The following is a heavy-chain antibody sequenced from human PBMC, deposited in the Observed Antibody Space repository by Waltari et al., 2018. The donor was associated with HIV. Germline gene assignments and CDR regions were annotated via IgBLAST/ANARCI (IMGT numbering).Heavy chain of an antibody. V-gene: IGHV4-61*02. J-gene: IGHJ4*02. D-gene: IGHD2-15*01. CDR3: ARDGCSGGSCYVDY. CDR2: IYTSGST. Sequence: QVQLQESGPGLVKPSQTLSLTCTVSGGSISSGSYYWSWLRQPAGKGLEWIRRIYTSGSTNYNPSLKSRVTISVDTSKNQFSLKLSSVTAADTAVYYCARDGCSGGSCYVDYWGQGTLVTVSS. CDR1: GGSISSGSYY.